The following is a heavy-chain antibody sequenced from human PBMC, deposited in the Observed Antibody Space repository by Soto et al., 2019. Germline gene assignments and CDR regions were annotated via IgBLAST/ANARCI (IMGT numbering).Heavy chain of an antibody. CDR3: ARGVTGTTSWFDP. CDR2: IYHSGST. CDR1: GGSISSSNW. V-gene: IGHV4-4*01. D-gene: IGHD1-7*01. Sequence: PSETLSLTCAVSGGSISSSNWWSWVRQPPGKGLEWIGEIYHSGSTNYNPSLKSRVTISVDKSKNQFSLKLSSVTAADTAVYCCARGVTGTTSWFDPWGQGTLVTVSS. J-gene: IGHJ5*02.